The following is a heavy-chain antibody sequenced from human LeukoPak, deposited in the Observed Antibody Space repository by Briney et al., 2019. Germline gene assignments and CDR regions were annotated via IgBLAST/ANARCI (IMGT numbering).Heavy chain of an antibody. CDR3: AKHHMVRGVIGY. Sequence: GGSLRLSCAPSGFTFSSYWVSWVRQAPGKGREGVANIKQDGGEKYYVDSVKGRYTIARDNAKNSLYLQMDSLRAEDTGVYYCAKHHMVRGVIGYWGQGTLVTVSS. J-gene: IGHJ4*02. CDR2: IKQDGGEK. CDR1: GFTFSSYW. D-gene: IGHD3-10*01. V-gene: IGHV3-7*01.